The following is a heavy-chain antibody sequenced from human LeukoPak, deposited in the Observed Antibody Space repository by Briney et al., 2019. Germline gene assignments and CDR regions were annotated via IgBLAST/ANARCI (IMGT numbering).Heavy chain of an antibody. CDR3: ARDYCGGDCFPDY. CDR2: INPNSGDT. Sequence: ASVKVSCKASGYTFTGYYVHWVRQAPGQGLEWMGRINPNSGDTSYAQKFKGRVTMTRDTSISTAYMELSRLRSDDTAVYYCARDYCGGDCFPDYWGQGTLVTVSS. J-gene: IGHJ4*02. V-gene: IGHV1-2*06. D-gene: IGHD2-21*02. CDR1: GYTFTGYY.